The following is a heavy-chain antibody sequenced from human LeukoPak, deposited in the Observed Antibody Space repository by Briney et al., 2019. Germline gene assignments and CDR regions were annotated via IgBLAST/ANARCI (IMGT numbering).Heavy chain of an antibody. CDR1: GCSISSNSYY. D-gene: IGHD2-15*01. V-gene: IGHV4-39*02. Sequence: SGTLSLTCTVSGCSISSNSYYWVWLPQSPGKGLEWIGSSYYSGSIYYNPSLKSRVTISVDTSKNQFSLKLSSVTAADTAVYYCARDSSHAHVVCHDWGQGTLVTASS. CDR2: SYYSGSI. J-gene: IGHJ4*02. CDR3: ARDSSHAHVVCHD.